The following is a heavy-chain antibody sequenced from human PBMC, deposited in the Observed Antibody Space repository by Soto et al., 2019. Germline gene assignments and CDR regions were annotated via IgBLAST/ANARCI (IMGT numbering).Heavy chain of an antibody. V-gene: IGHV3-74*01. Sequence: EVQLVESGGGLVQPGGSLRLSCAASGFTFSTYWMHWVRQPPGKGLVWVSRINNDGSNTAYADSVKGRFTISRDNAQSTLYLQMNSLRAEDTAVYDCARDPLIGPTDYGLDVWGQGTTVSVSS. J-gene: IGHJ6*02. CDR3: ARDPLIGPTDYGLDV. CDR1: GFTFSTYW. D-gene: IGHD2-21*01. CDR2: INNDGSNT.